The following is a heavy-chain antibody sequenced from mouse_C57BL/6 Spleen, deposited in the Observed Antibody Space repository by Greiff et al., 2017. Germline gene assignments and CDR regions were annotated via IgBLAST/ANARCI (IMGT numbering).Heavy chain of an antibody. D-gene: IGHD1-1*01. CDR1: GYAFSSSW. CDR2: IYPGDGDT. V-gene: IGHV1-82*01. CDR3: ARRGSPPYAMDY. Sequence: VQLQQSGPELVKPGASVKISCKASGYAFSSSWMNWVKQRPGKGLEWIGRIYPGDGDTNYNGKFKGKATLTADKSSSTAYMRLSSLTSEDSAVYFCARRGSPPYAMDYWGQGTSVTVSS. J-gene: IGHJ4*01.